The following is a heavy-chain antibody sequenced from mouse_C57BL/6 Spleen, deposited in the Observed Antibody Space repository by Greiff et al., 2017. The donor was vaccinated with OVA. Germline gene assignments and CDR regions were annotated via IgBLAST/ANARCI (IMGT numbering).Heavy chain of an antibody. V-gene: IGHV1-82*01. D-gene: IGHD3-2*02. Sequence: QVQLKESGPELVKPGASVKISCKASGYAFSSSWMNWVKQRPGKGLEWIGRIYPGDGDTNYNGKLKGKVTLTADKSSSTAYMQLSSLTSEDSAVYFCARGDSSGAYAMDYWGQGTSVTVSS. CDR3: ARGDSSGAYAMDY. J-gene: IGHJ4*01. CDR2: IYPGDGDT. CDR1: GYAFSSSW.